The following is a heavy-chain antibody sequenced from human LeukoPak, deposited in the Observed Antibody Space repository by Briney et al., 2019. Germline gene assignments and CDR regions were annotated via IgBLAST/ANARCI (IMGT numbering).Heavy chain of an antibody. Sequence: GGSLRLSCAASGFIFSRYWMYWVRQVLGKGLVWVSRISSDGSDASYADSVEGRFAISRDSARNTLYLQMNSLRAEDTAVYYCARSRDNVLDYWGQGTLVTVSS. CDR2: ISSDGSDA. D-gene: IGHD1-1*01. CDR3: ARSRDNVLDY. V-gene: IGHV3-74*01. CDR1: GFIFSRYW. J-gene: IGHJ4*02.